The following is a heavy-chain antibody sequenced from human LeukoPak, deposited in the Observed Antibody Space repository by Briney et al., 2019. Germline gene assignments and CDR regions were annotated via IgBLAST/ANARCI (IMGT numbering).Heavy chain of an antibody. CDR1: GFAFSTYE. CDR3: ARGDPHADL. J-gene: IGHJ5*02. Sequence: GGSLRLSCAASGFAFSTYEMSWVRQAPGKGLEWIAYITISGRTKNYADSVKGRYTIYRDNDRTSLYLQMNSLRVEDTGVFYCARGDPHADLWGQGTLVTVSS. CDR2: ITISGRTK. V-gene: IGHV3-48*03.